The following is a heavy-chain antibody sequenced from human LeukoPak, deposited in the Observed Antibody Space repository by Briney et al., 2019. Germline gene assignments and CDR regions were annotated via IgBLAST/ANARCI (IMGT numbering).Heavy chain of an antibody. D-gene: IGHD3-22*01. Sequence: PGGSLRLSCAASGFTFSSYAMHWVRQAPGKGLEWVAVISYDGSNKYYADSVKGRFTISRDNSKNTLYLQMNSLRAEDTAVYYCARDRVTMIVVVPYAFDIWGQGTMVTVSS. CDR1: GFTFSSYA. V-gene: IGHV3-30-3*01. CDR3: ARDRVTMIVVVPYAFDI. CDR2: ISYDGSNK. J-gene: IGHJ3*02.